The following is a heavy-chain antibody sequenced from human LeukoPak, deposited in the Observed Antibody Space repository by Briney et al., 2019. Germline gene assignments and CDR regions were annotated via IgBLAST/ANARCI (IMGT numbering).Heavy chain of an antibody. V-gene: IGHV4-31*03. CDR2: IYYSGST. CDR3: ARKLRYGDYYAFDI. D-gene: IGHD4-17*01. Sequence: SETLSLTCTVSGGSISSGGYYWSWIRQHPGKGLEWIGYIYYSGSTYYNPSLKSRVTISVDTSKNQFSLKLSSVTAADTAVYYCARKLRYGDYYAFDIWGQGTMVTVSS. J-gene: IGHJ3*02. CDR1: GGSISSGGYY.